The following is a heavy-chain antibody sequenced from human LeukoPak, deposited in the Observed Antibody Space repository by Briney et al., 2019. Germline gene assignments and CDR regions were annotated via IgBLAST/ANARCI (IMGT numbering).Heavy chain of an antibody. CDR1: GGSISSSSYY. Sequence: PSETLSLTCTVSGGSISSSSYYWGWIRQPPGKGLEWIGTIFYSGTTYYNPSLKSRVTISVDTSKNQFPLKLSSVTAADTAVYYCARVDGSCSGGSCPSGNWFDPWGQGTLVTVSS. V-gene: IGHV4-39*06. D-gene: IGHD2-15*01. J-gene: IGHJ5*02. CDR2: IFYSGTT. CDR3: ARVDGSCSGGSCPSGNWFDP.